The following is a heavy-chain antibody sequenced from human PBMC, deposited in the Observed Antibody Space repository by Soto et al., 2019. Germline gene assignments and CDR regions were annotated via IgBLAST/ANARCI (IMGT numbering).Heavy chain of an antibody. J-gene: IGHJ6*02. CDR1: GGSISSGGYY. Sequence: QVQLQESGPGLVKPSQTLSLTCTVSGGSISSGGYYWSWIRQHPGKGLEWIGYIYYSGSTYYNPSLKSRVTISVDTSKNQFSLKLSSVTAADTAVYYCARHETGGLSYYYGMDVWGQGTTVTVSS. D-gene: IGHD2-15*01. CDR2: IYYSGST. V-gene: IGHV4-31*03. CDR3: ARHETGGLSYYYGMDV.